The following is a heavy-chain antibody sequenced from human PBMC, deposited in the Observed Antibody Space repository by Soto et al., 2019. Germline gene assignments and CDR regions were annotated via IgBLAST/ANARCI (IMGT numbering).Heavy chain of an antibody. CDR1: DGPIRSYY. J-gene: IGHJ3*02. CDR3: ARRPGWFVAFDI. Sequence: SETLSLTCTVSDGPIRSYYWSWIRQPPGKGLEWIGYMYYSGSTSYNPSLKGRVTISVDTSKNQFSLKLNSVTAADTAVYYCARRPGWFVAFDIWGQGTMVTVSS. D-gene: IGHD2-15*01. CDR2: MYYSGST. V-gene: IGHV4-59*08.